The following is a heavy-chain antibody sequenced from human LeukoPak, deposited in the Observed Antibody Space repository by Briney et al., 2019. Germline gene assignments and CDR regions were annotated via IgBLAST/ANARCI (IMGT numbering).Heavy chain of an antibody. D-gene: IGHD1-7*01. V-gene: IGHV4-34*01. CDR2: INHSGST. J-gene: IGHJ6*03. Sequence: SETLSLTCAAYGGSFSGYYWSWIRQPPGKGLEWIGEINHSGSTNYNPSLKSRVTISVDTSKNQFSLKLSSVTAADTAVYYCARRHWNYPYYYYMDVWGKGTTVTVSS. CDR3: ARRHWNYPYYYYMDV. CDR1: GGSFSGYY.